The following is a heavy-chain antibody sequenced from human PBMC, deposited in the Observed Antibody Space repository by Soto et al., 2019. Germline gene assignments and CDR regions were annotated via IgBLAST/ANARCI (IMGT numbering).Heavy chain of an antibody. CDR3: AREDYGLNYFAY. V-gene: IGHV4-30-2*01. D-gene: IGHD4-17*01. J-gene: IGHJ4*02. CDR1: GGSISSGGYS. Sequence: PSETLSLTCAVSGGSISSGGYSWSWIRQPPGKGLEWIGYIYHSGSTYYNPSLKSRVTISVDRSKDQFSLKLSSVTAADTAVYYCAREDYGLNYFAYWGQGTLVTVSS. CDR2: IYHSGST.